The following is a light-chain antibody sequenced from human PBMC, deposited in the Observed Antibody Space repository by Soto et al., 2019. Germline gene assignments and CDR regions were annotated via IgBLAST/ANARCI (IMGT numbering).Light chain of an antibody. J-gene: IGLJ1*01. Sequence: QSALTQPASVSGSPGQSITISCTGTSSDVGGYDYVSWYQQYPGKAPKVIIFEVSNRPSGVSYRFSGSKSGNTASLTISGLQAEDEADYSCGSYASDSALVFGTGTKLTVL. CDR2: EVS. CDR1: SSDVGGYDY. V-gene: IGLV2-14*01. CDR3: GSYASDSALV.